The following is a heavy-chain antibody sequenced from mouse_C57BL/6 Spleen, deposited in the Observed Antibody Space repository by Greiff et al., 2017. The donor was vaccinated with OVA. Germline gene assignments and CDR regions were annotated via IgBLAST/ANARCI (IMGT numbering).Heavy chain of an antibody. J-gene: IGHJ3*01. Sequence: VQLQQPGPELVKPGASVKISCKASGYAFSSSWMNWVKQRPGKGLEWIGRIYPGDGDTNYNGKFKGKATLTADKSSSTAYMQLSSLTSEDSAVYFCAQTAQATSWFAYWGQGTLVTVSA. V-gene: IGHV1-82*01. D-gene: IGHD3-2*02. CDR1: GYAFSSSW. CDR3: AQTAQATSWFAY. CDR2: IYPGDGDT.